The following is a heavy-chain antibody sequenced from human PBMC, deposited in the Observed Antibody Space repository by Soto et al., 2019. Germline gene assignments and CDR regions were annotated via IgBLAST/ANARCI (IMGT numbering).Heavy chain of an antibody. V-gene: IGHV1-69*05. J-gene: IGHJ5*02. D-gene: IGHD5-18*01. Sequence: QVQLVQSGAEVKKPGSSVKVSCKASGGTFSNYAVSWVRQAPGQGLEWMGGIIPIFGTANYAQKFQGRVTIXXDESTSTAYVVLSSLRSDDTDVYYCAIERGGYRYGYPWFDPWGQGTLVTVSS. CDR1: GGTFSNYA. CDR2: IIPIFGTA. CDR3: AIERGGYRYGYPWFDP.